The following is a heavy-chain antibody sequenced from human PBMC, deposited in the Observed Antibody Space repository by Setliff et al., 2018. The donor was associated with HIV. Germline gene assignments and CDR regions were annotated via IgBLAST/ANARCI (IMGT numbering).Heavy chain of an antibody. J-gene: IGHJ4*02. D-gene: IGHD2-21*02. CDR3: AISIVGVTSEMY. CDR2: VNHNGNI. Sequence: SETLSLTCTLNGVPLSDYYWNWIRQSPGKGLEWIVEVNHNGNINYNPSLKSRATVSVDTSKTQYSLKMISVTAADTAMYYCAISIVGVTSEMYWAQGTLVTVSS. CDR1: GVPLSDYY. V-gene: IGHV4-34*01.